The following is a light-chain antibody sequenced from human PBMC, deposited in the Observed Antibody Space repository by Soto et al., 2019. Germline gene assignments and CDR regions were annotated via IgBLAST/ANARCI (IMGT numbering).Light chain of an antibody. CDR1: NSDVGGYNF. CDR3: SSYTSDNTLA. Sequence: QPVLTQPASVSGSPGQSITISCTGTNSDVGGYNFVSWYQKYSGKAPKLMIYEVSNRPSGVSNRFSGSKSGNTASLTISGLQAEDEADYYCSSYTSDNTLAFGGGTKLTVL. J-gene: IGLJ3*02. CDR2: EVS. V-gene: IGLV2-14*01.